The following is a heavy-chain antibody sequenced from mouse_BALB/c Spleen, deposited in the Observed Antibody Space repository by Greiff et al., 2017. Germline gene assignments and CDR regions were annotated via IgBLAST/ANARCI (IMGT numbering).Heavy chain of an antibody. CDR3: ARSTVMITAWFAY. CDR1: GYSITSDYA. D-gene: IGHD2-4*01. J-gene: IGHJ3*01. CDR2: ISYSGST. V-gene: IGHV3-2*02. Sequence: EVHLVESGPGLVKPSQSLSLTCTVTGYSITSDYAWNWIRQFPGNKLEWMGYISYSGSTSYNPSLKSRISITRDTSKNQFFLQLNSVTTEDTATYYCARSTVMITAWFAYWGQGTLVTVSA.